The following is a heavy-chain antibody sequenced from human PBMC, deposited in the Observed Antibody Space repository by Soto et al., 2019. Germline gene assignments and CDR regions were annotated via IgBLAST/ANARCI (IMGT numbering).Heavy chain of an antibody. CDR3: ARGDYYGSGSYYLTSYYYGMDV. D-gene: IGHD3-10*01. CDR2: IIPIFGTA. J-gene: IGHJ6*02. CDR1: GGTFSSYA. Sequence: ASVKVSCKASGGTFSSYAISWVRQAPGQGLEWMGGIIPIFGTANYAQKFQGRVTITADESTSTAYMELSSLRSEDTAVYYCARGDYYGSGSYYLTSYYYGMDVWGQGTTVTVSS. V-gene: IGHV1-69*13.